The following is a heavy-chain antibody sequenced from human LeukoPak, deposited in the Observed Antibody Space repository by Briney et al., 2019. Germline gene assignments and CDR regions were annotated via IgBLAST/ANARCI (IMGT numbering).Heavy chain of an antibody. V-gene: IGHV3-53*04. D-gene: IGHD1-26*01. CDR3: VKGTPGSRSV. Sequence: GGSLRLSCAASGFTVSNNFMSWVRQAPGKGPEAVSIIYSGGDTDYADSVKGGFAISRQNSQNTLYLQMNSVRIEDTAVYYCVKGTPGSRSVWGTGTLVTVSS. CDR2: IYSGGDT. J-gene: IGHJ4*02. CDR1: GFTVSNNF.